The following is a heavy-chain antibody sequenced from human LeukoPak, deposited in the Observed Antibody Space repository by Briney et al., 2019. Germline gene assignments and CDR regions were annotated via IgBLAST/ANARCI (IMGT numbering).Heavy chain of an antibody. CDR3: ARCPVTTYYYYYYMDV. D-gene: IGHD4-17*01. CDR1: GFILSSYA. V-gene: IGHV3-23*01. Sequence: RGSLRLSCAASGFILSSYAMSWVRQAPGKGLEWVSAISDTGNTYHADSVKGRFTISRDNAKNSLYLQMNSLRAEDTAVYYCARCPVTTYYYYYYMDVWGKGTTVTVSS. CDR2: ISDTGNT. J-gene: IGHJ6*03.